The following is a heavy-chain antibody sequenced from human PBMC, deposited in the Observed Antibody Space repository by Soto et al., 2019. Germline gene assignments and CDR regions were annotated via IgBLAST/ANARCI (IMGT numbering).Heavy chain of an antibody. J-gene: IGHJ5*02. D-gene: IGHD3-3*01. V-gene: IGHV4-39*01. Sequence: SETLSLTCTVSGGSISSSSYYWGWIRQPPGKGLEWIGSIYYSGSTYYNPSLKSRVTISVDTSKNQFSLKLSSVTAADTAVYYCARHTSSVLRFLEWLSWFDPWGQGTLVTVSS. CDR2: IYYSGST. CDR3: ARHTSSVLRFLEWLSWFDP. CDR1: GGSISSSSYY.